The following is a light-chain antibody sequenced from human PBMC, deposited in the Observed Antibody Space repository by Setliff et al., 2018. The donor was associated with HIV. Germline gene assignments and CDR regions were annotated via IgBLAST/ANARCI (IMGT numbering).Light chain of an antibody. J-gene: IGLJ1*01. V-gene: IGLV3-21*04. CDR2: YDS. CDR1: NIGSKS. CDR3: QVWDSSSDHPFA. Sequence: SYELTQPPSVSVAPGKTARITCGGNNIGSKSVHWYQQKPGQAPVLVIYYDSDRPSGIPERFSGSKSGNTATLTISRVEAGDEADYYCQVWDSSSDHPFAFGTGTKVTVL.